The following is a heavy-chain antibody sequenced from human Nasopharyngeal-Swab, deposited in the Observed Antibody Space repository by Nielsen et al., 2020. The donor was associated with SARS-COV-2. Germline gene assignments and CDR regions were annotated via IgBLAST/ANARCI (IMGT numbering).Heavy chain of an antibody. CDR3: ARRYSSGSRGGLDY. Sequence: ASVKVSCKASGYTFTGYYMHWVRQAPGQGLEWMGRINPNSGGTNYAQKFQGRVTMTRDTSISTAYMELSRPRSDDTAVYYCARRYSSGSRGGLDYWGQGTLVTVSS. CDR2: INPNSGGT. V-gene: IGHV1-2*06. CDR1: GYTFTGYY. D-gene: IGHD6-19*01. J-gene: IGHJ4*02.